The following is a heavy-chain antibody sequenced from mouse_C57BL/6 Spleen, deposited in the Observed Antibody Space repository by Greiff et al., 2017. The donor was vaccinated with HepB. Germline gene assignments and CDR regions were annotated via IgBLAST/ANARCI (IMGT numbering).Heavy chain of an antibody. J-gene: IGHJ3*01. Sequence: VMLVESGPELVKPGASVKISCKASGYAFSSSWMNWVKQRPGKGLEWIGRIYPGDGDTNYNGKFKGKATLTADKSSSTAYMQLSSLTSEDSAVYVCARDLRPAWFAYWGQGTLVTVSA. CDR3: ARDLRPAWFAY. D-gene: IGHD2-12*01. V-gene: IGHV1-82*01. CDR1: GYAFSSSW. CDR2: IYPGDGDT.